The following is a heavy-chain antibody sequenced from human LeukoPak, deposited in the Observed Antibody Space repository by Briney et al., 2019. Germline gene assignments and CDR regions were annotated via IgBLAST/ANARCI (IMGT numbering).Heavy chain of an antibody. CDR2: ISSGSSTI. Sequence: PGGSLRLSCAASGFTFSSYSMNWVRQAPGKGLEWVSYISSGSSTIYYADSVKGRFTISRDNAENSLYLQMNSLRAEDTAVYYCARPRYSSSWFLGYWGQGTLVTVSS. D-gene: IGHD6-13*01. CDR1: GFTFSSYS. J-gene: IGHJ4*02. CDR3: ARPRYSSSWFLGY. V-gene: IGHV3-48*01.